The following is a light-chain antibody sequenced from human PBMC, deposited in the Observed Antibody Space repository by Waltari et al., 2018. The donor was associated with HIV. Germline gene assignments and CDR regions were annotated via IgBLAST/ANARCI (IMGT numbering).Light chain of an antibody. CDR1: ISNLGVNY. CDR2: DKN. J-gene: IGLJ3*02. Sequence: QSVMTQPPSVSAAPGQKVTISCSAISNLGVNYVSWYQQVPGTAPKLLIYDKNKRPAGIPDRVSGSRSGTSATLDISGLQPGDEADYYCGTWDYSLDSGVFGGGTKLTVL. CDR3: GTWDYSLDSGV. V-gene: IGLV1-51*01.